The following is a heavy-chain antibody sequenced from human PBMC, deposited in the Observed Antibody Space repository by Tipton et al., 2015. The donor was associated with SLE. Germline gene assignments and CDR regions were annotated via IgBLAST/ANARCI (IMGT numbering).Heavy chain of an antibody. CDR1: GGSFSGYY. CDR3: ARGVLRTAAVPFDN. Sequence: TLSLTCAVYGGSFSGYYWSWIRQPPGKGLEWIGEINHSGSTNYNPSLKSRVTISVDTSKNQFSLKLSSVTAADTAVYYCARGVLRTAAVPFDNWGQGTMVTVSS. CDR2: INHSGST. V-gene: IGHV4-34*01. J-gene: IGHJ3*02. D-gene: IGHD1-14*01.